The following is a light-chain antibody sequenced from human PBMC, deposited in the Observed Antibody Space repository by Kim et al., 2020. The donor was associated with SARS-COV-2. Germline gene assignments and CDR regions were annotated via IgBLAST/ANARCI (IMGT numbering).Light chain of an antibody. CDR1: KLGDKY. CDR2: QDT. CDR3: QAWDSSTGV. Sequence: GSPGQTASITCYGDKLGDKYACWYQQKPGQSPVLVIYQDTERPSGIPERFSGSNSGNTATLTIRGTQAMDEADYYCQAWDSSTGVFGTGTKVTVL. V-gene: IGLV3-1*01. J-gene: IGLJ1*01.